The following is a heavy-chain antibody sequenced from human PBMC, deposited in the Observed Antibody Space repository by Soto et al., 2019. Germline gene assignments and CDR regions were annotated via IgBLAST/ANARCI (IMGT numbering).Heavy chain of an antibody. J-gene: IGHJ6*03. D-gene: IGHD3-3*01. CDR1: GFTFSGSA. V-gene: IGHV3-73*01. CDR3: TIQGYYDFWSGDYPYMGV. Sequence: EVQLVESGGGLVQPGGSLKLSCAASGFTFSGSAMHWVRQASGKGLEWVGCIRSKANSYATAYAASVKGRFTIARDDSKNTAYLQMISLKTEDAAVYYCTIQGYYDFWSGDYPYMGVWGKGTTVNVSS. CDR2: IRSKANSYAT.